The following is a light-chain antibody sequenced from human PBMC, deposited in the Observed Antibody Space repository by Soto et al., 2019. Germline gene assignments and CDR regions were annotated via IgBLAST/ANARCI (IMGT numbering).Light chain of an antibody. CDR1: SRDVGGYNY. V-gene: IGLV2-14*01. J-gene: IGLJ1*01. CDR2: AVS. CDR3: CSYTVSGTYV. Sequence: QSVLTQAASVSGAPGQTITSSCTGTSRDVGGYNYVSWYQQHPGKAPKLMIYAVSNRPSGVSNRFSGSKSGNTATLTISGLQAEDEADYYCCSYTVSGTYVFGTGTKVTVL.